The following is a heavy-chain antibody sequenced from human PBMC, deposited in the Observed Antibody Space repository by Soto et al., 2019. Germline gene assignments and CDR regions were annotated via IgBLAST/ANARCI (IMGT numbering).Heavy chain of an antibody. D-gene: IGHD3-3*01. CDR1: GDSISSYY. Sequence: PSETLSLTCTVSGDSISSYYWSWFRQPPGKGLEWIGYIYYSGSTNYSPSLESRVTISVDTSKNQFSLKLSSVTAADTAVYYCARSTDFWSGYYLIYYYYMDVWGKGTTVTVSS. V-gene: IGHV4-59*01. CDR3: ARSTDFWSGYYLIYYYYMDV. J-gene: IGHJ6*03. CDR2: IYYSGST.